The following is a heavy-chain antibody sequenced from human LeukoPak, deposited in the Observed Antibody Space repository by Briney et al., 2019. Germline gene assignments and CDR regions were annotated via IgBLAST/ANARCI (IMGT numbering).Heavy chain of an antibody. CDR2: INPNSGGT. V-gene: IGHV1-2*04. Sequence: ASVKVSCKASGYTFTGYYMHWVRQAPGQGLEWMGWINPNSGGTNYAQKFQGWVTMTRDTSISTADMELSRLRSDDTAVYYCARGYGDYGAEYFQHWGQGTLVTVSS. J-gene: IGHJ1*01. D-gene: IGHD4-17*01. CDR1: GYTFTGYY. CDR3: ARGYGDYGAEYFQH.